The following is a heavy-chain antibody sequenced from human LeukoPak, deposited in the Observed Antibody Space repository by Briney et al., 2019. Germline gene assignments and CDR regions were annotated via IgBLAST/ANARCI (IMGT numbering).Heavy chain of an antibody. D-gene: IGHD1-26*01. Sequence: GGSLRLSCAASGFTFSSYAMHWVRQAPGKGLEWVAVIWYDGSNKYYADSVKGRFTISRDNSKNSLFLQMNSLRAEDTAVYYCARDTRTFDYWGQGTLVTVSS. CDR2: IWYDGSNK. CDR3: ARDTRTFDY. CDR1: GFTFSSYA. V-gene: IGHV3-33*08. J-gene: IGHJ4*02.